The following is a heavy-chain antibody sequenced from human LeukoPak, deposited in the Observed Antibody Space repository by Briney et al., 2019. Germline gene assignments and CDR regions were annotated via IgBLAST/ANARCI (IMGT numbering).Heavy chain of an antibody. D-gene: IGHD1-26*01. Sequence: SQTLSLTCAIFGDSVSSYSAAWNWIRQSPSRGLEWLGRTYYKSKWYNDYAVSVKSRITISSDTSKNQFSLQLNSVTPEDTAVYYCARVWGSSGNWFDAWGQGTLVTVSS. J-gene: IGHJ5*02. CDR2: TYYKSKWYN. CDR1: GDSVSSYSAA. CDR3: ARVWGSSGNWFDA. V-gene: IGHV6-1*01.